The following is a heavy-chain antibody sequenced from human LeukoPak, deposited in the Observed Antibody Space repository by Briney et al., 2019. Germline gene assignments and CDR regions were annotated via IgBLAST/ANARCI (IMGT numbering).Heavy chain of an antibody. D-gene: IGHD2-2*01. Sequence: SSETLSLTCTVSGGSISSGGYYWSWIRQPPGKGLEWIGYIYHSGSTYYNPSLKSRVTISVDRSKNQFSLKLSSVTAADTAVYYCARGAPKGYCSSTSCYGFDYWGQGTLVTVSS. V-gene: IGHV4-30-2*01. J-gene: IGHJ4*02. CDR3: ARGAPKGYCSSTSCYGFDY. CDR2: IYHSGST. CDR1: GGSISSGGYY.